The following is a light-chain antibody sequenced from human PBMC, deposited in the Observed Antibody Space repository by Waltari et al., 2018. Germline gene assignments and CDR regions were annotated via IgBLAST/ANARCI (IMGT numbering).Light chain of an antibody. CDR1: HSVISSY. CDR2: GAS. V-gene: IGKV3-20*01. J-gene: IGKJ3*01. CDR3: QQYYSAPVT. Sequence: EIVLTQSPATVSLSPGERATLSCRASHSVISSYLAWYQQKAGQPPRLLIYGASRRASGIPDRFSGSGSGTDFTLTINSLQAEDVAVYYCQQYYSAPVTFGPGTKVDIK.